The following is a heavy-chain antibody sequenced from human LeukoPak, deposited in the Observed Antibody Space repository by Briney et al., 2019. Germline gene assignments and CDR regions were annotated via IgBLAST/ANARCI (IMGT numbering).Heavy chain of an antibody. Sequence: GGSLRLSCAASGFTFSSYNMNWVRQAPGKGLEWVSSIDSGSSFIYYADSVRGRFTMSRDNAKNSLYLQMNSLRAEDTAVYYCARSWDSSGSYYYYAMDVWGQGTTVTVSS. D-gene: IGHD3-22*01. V-gene: IGHV3-21*01. CDR3: ARSWDSSGSYYYYAMDV. J-gene: IGHJ6*02. CDR2: IDSGSSFI. CDR1: GFTFSSYN.